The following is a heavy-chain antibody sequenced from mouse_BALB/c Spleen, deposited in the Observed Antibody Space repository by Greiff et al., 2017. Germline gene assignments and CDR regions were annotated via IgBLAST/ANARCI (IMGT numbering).Heavy chain of an antibody. V-gene: IGHV5-17*02. D-gene: IGHD2-13*01. CDR3: ARSAGVTTAPFDY. Sequence: EVHLVESGGGLVQPGGSRKLSCAASGFTFSSFGMHWVRQAPEKGLEWVAYISSGSSTIYYADTVKGRFTISRDNPKNTLFLQMTSLRSEDTAMYYCARSAGVTTAPFDYWGQGTTLTVSS. CDR1: GFTFSSFG. J-gene: IGHJ2*01. CDR2: ISSGSSTI.